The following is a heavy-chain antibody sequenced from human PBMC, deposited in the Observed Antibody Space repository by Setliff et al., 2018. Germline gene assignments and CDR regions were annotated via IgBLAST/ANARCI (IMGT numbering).Heavy chain of an antibody. CDR3: ARGVLRYFDWLLSGDAFDI. J-gene: IGHJ3*02. V-gene: IGHV4-59*01. CDR1: GGSISSYY. D-gene: IGHD3-9*01. Sequence: PSETLSLTCTVSGGSISSYYWSWIRQPPGKGLEWIGYIYYSGSTNYNPSLKSRVTISVDTSKNQFSPKLSSVTAADTAVYYCARGVLRYFDWLLSGDAFDIWGQGTMVTVSS. CDR2: IYYSGST.